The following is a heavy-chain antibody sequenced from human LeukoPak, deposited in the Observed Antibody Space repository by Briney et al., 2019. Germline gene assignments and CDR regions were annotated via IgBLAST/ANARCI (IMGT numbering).Heavy chain of an antibody. J-gene: IGHJ4*02. Sequence: PGGSLRLSCAASGFTFSTYWMHWVRQAPGKGLVWVSRINTDGSSADYVDSVKGRFTISRDNAKNTLYLQMNSLRAEDTAVYYCARDRKDSSSSFERFDYWGQGTLVAVSS. V-gene: IGHV3-74*01. CDR2: INTDGSSA. CDR3: ARDRKDSSSSFERFDY. D-gene: IGHD6-6*01. CDR1: GFTFSTYW.